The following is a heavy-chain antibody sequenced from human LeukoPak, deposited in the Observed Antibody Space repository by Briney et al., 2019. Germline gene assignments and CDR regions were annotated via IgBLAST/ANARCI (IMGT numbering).Heavy chain of an antibody. CDR3: ARDVVGSGYRHDAFDI. CDR2: IYTSGST. J-gene: IGHJ3*02. Sequence: PSETLSLTCTVSGGSISSYYWSWIRQPAGKGLEWIGRIYTSGSTNYNPSLKSRVTMSVDTSKNQFSPKLSSVTAADTAVYYCARDVVGSGYRHDAFDIWGQGTMVTVSS. V-gene: IGHV4-4*07. CDR1: GGSISSYY. D-gene: IGHD3-22*01.